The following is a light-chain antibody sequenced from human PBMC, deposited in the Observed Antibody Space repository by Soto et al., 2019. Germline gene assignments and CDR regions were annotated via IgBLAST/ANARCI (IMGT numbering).Light chain of an antibody. J-gene: IGLJ1*01. V-gene: IGLV1-40*01. CDR3: QSYDSSLSGGV. CDR1: SSNIGAGYD. CDR2: GNS. Sequence: QSVLTQPTSVSGAPGQRVTISCTGSSSNIGAGYDVHWYQKLPGTAPKLLIYGNSNRTSGVPDRFSGSKSGTSASLAITGLQAEDEADYYCQSYDSSLSGGVFGTGTKLTVL.